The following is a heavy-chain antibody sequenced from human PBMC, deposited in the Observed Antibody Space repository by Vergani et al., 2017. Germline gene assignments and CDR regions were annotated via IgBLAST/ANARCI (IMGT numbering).Heavy chain of an antibody. J-gene: IGHJ5*02. CDR1: GYTFTGYY. D-gene: IGHD3-3*01. CDR2: INPNSGGT. V-gene: IGHV1-2*02. Sequence: QVQLVQSGAEVKKPGASVKVSCKASGYTFTGYYMHWVRQAPGQGLEWMGWINPNSGGTNYVQKFQGRVTMTRDTSISTAYMELSRLRSDDTAVYYCARGETYYDFWSGYIGWFDPWGQGTLVTVSS. CDR3: ARGETYYDFWSGYIGWFDP.